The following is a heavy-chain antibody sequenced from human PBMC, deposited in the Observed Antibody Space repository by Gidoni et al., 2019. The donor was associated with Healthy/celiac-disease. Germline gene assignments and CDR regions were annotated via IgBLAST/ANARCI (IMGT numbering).Heavy chain of an antibody. CDR2: INHSGST. Sequence: QVQLQQWGAGLLKPSETLSLTCAVYGGSFSGYYWSWIRQPPGKGLEWIGEINHSGSTNYNPSLKSRVTISVDTSKNQFSLKLSSVTAADTAVYYCARGHYSSGWYKGTRAFDYWGQGTLVTVSS. V-gene: IGHV4-34*01. J-gene: IGHJ4*02. CDR1: GGSFSGYY. D-gene: IGHD6-19*01. CDR3: ARGHYSSGWYKGTRAFDY.